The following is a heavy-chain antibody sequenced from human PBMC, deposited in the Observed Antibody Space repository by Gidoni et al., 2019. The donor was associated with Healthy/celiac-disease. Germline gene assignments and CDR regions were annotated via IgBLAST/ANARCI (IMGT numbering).Heavy chain of an antibody. CDR1: GDTFSSYA. J-gene: IGHJ6*02. D-gene: IGHD6-13*01. V-gene: IGHV1-69*04. CDR3: AAEQQLVRLGLNGMDV. CDR2: IIPILGIA. Sequence: QVQLVQSGAEVKKPGSSVTVSCTASGDTFSSYAISWLRQAPVQGLEWMGRIIPILGIANYAQKFQGRVTITADKSTSTAYMELSSLRSEDTAVYYCAAEQQLVRLGLNGMDVWGQGTTVTVSS.